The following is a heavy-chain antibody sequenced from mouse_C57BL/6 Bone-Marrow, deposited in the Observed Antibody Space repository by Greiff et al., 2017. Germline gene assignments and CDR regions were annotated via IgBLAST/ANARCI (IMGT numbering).Heavy chain of an antibody. CDR2: ISSGGSYT. V-gene: IGHV5-6*01. J-gene: IGHJ2*01. D-gene: IGHD1-1*01. CDR3: ARHYTVVAFDY. Sequence: DVHLVESGGDLVKPGGSLKLSCAASGFTFSSYGMSWVRQTPDKRLEWVATISSGGSYTYYPDSVKGRFTISRDNAKNTLYLQMSSLKSEDTAMYYCARHYTVVAFDYWGQGTTLTVSS. CDR1: GFTFSSYG.